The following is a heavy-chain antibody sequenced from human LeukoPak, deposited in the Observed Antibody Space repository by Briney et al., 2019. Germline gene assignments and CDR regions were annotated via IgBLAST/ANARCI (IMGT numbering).Heavy chain of an antibody. J-gene: IGHJ3*02. Sequence: ASVNVSCKASGYTFTSYDINWVRQATGQGLEWMGWMNPNSGNTGYAQKFQGRVTMTRNTSISTAYMELSSLRSEDTAVYYCARAIRSLDAFDIWGQGTMVTVSS. V-gene: IGHV1-8*01. CDR1: GYTFTSYD. CDR2: MNPNSGNT. CDR3: ARAIRSLDAFDI. D-gene: IGHD3-16*01.